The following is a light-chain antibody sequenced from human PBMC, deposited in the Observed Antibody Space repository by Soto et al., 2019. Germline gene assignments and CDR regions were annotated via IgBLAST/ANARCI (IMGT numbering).Light chain of an antibody. V-gene: IGKV1-5*01. J-gene: IGKJ4*01. CDR3: QQSYAAPLT. Sequence: DIQMTQSPSTLSASVGDRVTITCRASQSIGSSLAWYQQKPGKGPKLLIYDASTLESGVPSRFSGSGFGTEFALTISSLQPDDFATYYCQQSYAAPLTFGGGTRVEI. CDR1: QSIGSS. CDR2: DAS.